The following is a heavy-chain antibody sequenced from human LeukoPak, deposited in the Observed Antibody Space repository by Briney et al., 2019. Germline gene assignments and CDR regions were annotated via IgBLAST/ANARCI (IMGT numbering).Heavy chain of an antibody. CDR1: GYTFTGYY. J-gene: IGHJ3*01. V-gene: IGHV1-2*02. CDR3: ALLGTCTTTSCVSYDAFYF. D-gene: IGHD2-2*01. Sequence: GASVKVSCKASGYTFTGYYMHWVRQAPGQGLEWMGWINPNSGGTNYAQKFQGRVTMTRDTSISTAYMDLSRLTSDDTAVYYSALLGTCTTTSCVSYDAFYFWGQGTMVTVSS. CDR2: INPNSGGT.